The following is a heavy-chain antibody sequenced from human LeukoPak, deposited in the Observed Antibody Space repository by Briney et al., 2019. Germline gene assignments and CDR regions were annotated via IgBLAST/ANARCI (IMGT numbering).Heavy chain of an antibody. CDR2: SYDSVST. Sequence: SETLSLTCTVSGGSISSYYWSWMRQPPGKGLVWIGYSYDSVSTNYNPSRKSRVTISVDTSKHQFSLKLSSVTAADTAVYYCARGRRDSYGPLYYFDYWGQGTLVTVSS. CDR1: GGSISSYY. J-gene: IGHJ4*02. D-gene: IGHD5-18*01. CDR3: ARGRRDSYGPLYYFDY. V-gene: IGHV4-59*01.